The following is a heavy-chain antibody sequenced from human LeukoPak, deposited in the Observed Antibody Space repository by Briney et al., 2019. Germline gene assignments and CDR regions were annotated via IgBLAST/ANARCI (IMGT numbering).Heavy chain of an antibody. CDR1: GFTFDDYA. J-gene: IGHJ2*01. CDR2: ISWNSGSI. V-gene: IGHV3-9*01. Sequence: GGSLRLSCAASGFTFDDYAMHWVRQAPGKGLEWVSGISWNSGSIGYADSVKGRFTISRDNAKNSLYLQMNSLRAEDTALYYCAKDIAAAGTGWYFDLGGRGTLVTVSS. CDR3: AKDIAAAGTGWYFDL. D-gene: IGHD6-13*01.